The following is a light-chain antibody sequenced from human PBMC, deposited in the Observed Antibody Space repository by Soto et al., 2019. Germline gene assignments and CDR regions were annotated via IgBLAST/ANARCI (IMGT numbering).Light chain of an antibody. CDR1: QSLSSN. Sequence: ERVMTQSPATMSVSPGERATLSCRASQSLSSNLAWYQQKPGQAPRLLIYGASTRATGIPARFSGSGSGTEFPLTISSLQSEDFAVYYCQQYNGWPPLFGPGTRVD. V-gene: IGKV3-15*01. CDR3: QQYNGWPPL. J-gene: IGKJ3*01. CDR2: GAS.